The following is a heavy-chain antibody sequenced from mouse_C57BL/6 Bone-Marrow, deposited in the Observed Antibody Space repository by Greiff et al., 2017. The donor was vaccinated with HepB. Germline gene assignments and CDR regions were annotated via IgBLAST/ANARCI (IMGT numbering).Heavy chain of an antibody. V-gene: IGHV1-39*01. J-gene: IGHJ1*03. CDR1: GYSFTDYN. Sequence: VQLQQSGPELVKPGASVKISCKASGYSFTDYNMNWVKQSNGKSLEWIGVINPNYGTTSYNQKFKGKATLTVDQSSSTAYMQLNSLTSEDYAVYYCARRDYGSSPWYFDVWGTGTTVTVSS. CDR3: ARRDYGSSPWYFDV. D-gene: IGHD1-1*01. CDR2: INPNYGTT.